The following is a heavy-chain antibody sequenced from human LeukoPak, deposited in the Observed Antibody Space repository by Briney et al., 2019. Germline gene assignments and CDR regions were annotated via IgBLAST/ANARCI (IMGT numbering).Heavy chain of an antibody. CDR1: GDSMSSYY. Sequence: PSGTLSLTCTVSGDSMSSYYWSWIRQPAGKGLEWIGRIYTSGTTSYNPSLKSRVTMSVDTSKNQFSLMLNSVTATDTAVYYCARGSHYGSGRPFDYWGQGTLVTVSS. CDR3: ARGSHYGSGRPFDY. D-gene: IGHD3-10*01. CDR2: IYTSGTT. J-gene: IGHJ4*02. V-gene: IGHV4-4*07.